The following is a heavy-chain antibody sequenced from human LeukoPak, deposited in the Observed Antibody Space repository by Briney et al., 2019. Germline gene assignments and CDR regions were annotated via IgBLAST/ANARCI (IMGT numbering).Heavy chain of an antibody. CDR3: ARGVNSGYFDY. J-gene: IGHJ4*02. V-gene: IGHV4-34*01. CDR2: INHSGST. D-gene: IGHD1-26*01. CDR1: GGSFRGYY. Sequence: SETLSLTCADYGGSFRGYYWSWIRQAPGKGLEWIGEINHSGSTNYNPSLKSRVTISVDTSKNQFSLKLRSVTAADTAVYYCARGVNSGYFDYCGQGTLVTVSS.